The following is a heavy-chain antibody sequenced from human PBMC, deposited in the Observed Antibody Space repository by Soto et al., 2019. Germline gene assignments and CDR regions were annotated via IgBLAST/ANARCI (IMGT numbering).Heavy chain of an antibody. CDR1: GGSISSGGYY. J-gene: IGHJ5*02. CDR3: ARDRIDSSGYYRYNWFDP. V-gene: IGHV4-31*03. Sequence: PSETLSLTCTVSGGSISSGGYYWSWIRQHPGKGLEWIGYIYYSGSTYYNPSLKSRVTISVDTSKNQFSLKLSSVTAADTAVYYCARDRIDSSGYYRYNWFDPWSQGTLVTVSS. CDR2: IYYSGST. D-gene: IGHD3-22*01.